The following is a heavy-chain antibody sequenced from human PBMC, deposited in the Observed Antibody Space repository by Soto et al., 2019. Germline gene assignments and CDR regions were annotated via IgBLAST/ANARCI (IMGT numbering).Heavy chain of an antibody. V-gene: IGHV4-39*01. D-gene: IGHD5-12*01. CDR2: IYYSGST. J-gene: IGHJ4*02. Sequence: QLQLQESGPGLVKPSETLSLTCTVSGGSISSSSYYWGWIRQPPGKGLEWIGSIYYSGSTYYNPSLKSRVTISVDTSKNQFSLKLSSVTAADTAVYYCATKYSGYDFRSPDYGDGLRDYWGQGTLVTVSS. CDR1: GGSISSSSYY. CDR3: ATKYSGYDFRSPDYGDGLRDY.